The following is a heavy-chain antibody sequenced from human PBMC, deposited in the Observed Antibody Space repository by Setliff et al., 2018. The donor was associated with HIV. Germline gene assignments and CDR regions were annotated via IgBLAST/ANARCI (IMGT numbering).Heavy chain of an antibody. J-gene: IGHJ4*02. CDR3: AIVRGGSSFWFDY. V-gene: IGHV1-8*02. CDR2: MNPNSGNT. D-gene: IGHD1-26*01. Sequence: GASVKVSCKASGYTFSNFDINWVRQATGQGLEWMGWMNPNSGNTGYAQKFQGRVTMTRTTSISTAYMELSSLRSEDTAVYYCAIVRGGSSFWFDYWGQGTLVTVSS. CDR1: GYTFSNFD.